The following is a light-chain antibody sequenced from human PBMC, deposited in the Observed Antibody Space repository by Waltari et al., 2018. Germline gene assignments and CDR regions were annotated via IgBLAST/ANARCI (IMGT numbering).Light chain of an antibody. Sequence: EIVLTQSPGTLSLSPGERATLPCRASQSVSSSYLAWYQKKPGQAPSLLIYGASSRATGIPDRFSGSGSGTDFTLTISRLEPEDFAVYYCQQYGSSPYTFGQGTKLEIK. J-gene: IGKJ2*01. CDR2: GAS. CDR1: QSVSSSY. CDR3: QQYGSSPYT. V-gene: IGKV3-20*01.